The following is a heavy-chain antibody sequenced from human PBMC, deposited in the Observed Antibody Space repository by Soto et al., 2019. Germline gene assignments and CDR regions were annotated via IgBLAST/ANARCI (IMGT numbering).Heavy chain of an antibody. J-gene: IGHJ6*02. D-gene: IGHD1-26*01. V-gene: IGHV1-69*01. Sequence: QVQLAQSGAEVKKPGPSLKVSCKASGGTFSSYAISWVRQAPGQGLEWMGGIIPIFGTANYAQKFQGRVTITADESTSTAYMELSSLRSEDTAVYYCARVGVGGMGYYGMDVWGQGTTVTVSS. CDR1: GGTFSSYA. CDR3: ARVGVGGMGYYGMDV. CDR2: IIPIFGTA.